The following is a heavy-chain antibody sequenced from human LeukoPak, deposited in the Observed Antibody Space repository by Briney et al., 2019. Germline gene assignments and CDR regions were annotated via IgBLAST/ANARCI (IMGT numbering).Heavy chain of an antibody. V-gene: IGHV5-51*01. CDR2: IYPGDSDT. J-gene: IGHJ4*02. Sequence: GESLKISCKGSGYSFTSYWIGWVRPMPGKGLEWMGIIYPGDSDTRYSPSFQGQVTISADKSISTAYLQWSSLKASDTAMYYCARLLVVPAAIQSYYFGYWGQGTLVTVSS. CDR1: GYSFTSYW. D-gene: IGHD2-2*02. CDR3: ARLLVVPAAIQSYYFGY.